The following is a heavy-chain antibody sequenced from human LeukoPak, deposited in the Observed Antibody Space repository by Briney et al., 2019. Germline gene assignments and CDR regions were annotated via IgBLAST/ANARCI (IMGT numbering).Heavy chain of an antibody. CDR2: IYYSGST. Sequence: SETLSLACSVSGGSISIYYWSWIRQPPGKGLEWIGYIYYSGSTNYNPSLKSRVTISVDTSKNQFSLKLSSVTAADTAVYYCAREGTPKLHWGQGTLVTVSS. CDR1: GGSISIYY. V-gene: IGHV4-59*01. D-gene: IGHD4-23*01. J-gene: IGHJ4*02. CDR3: AREGTPKLH.